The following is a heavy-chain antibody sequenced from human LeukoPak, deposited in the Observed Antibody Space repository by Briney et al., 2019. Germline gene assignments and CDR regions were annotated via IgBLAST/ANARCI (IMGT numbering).Heavy chain of an antibody. V-gene: IGHV3-66*04. CDR1: GFIVISNY. Sequence: GGSLTLSCAASGFIVISNYMSWARQAPGKGLEWVSVIYSGGGTYYADSVKGRFNISRENYKNTLYLQMNSLRVEDTAVYYCATPAGGTAQSSFFLHWGEGTLDTVS. D-gene: IGHD6-6*01. J-gene: IGHJ1*01. CDR3: ATPAGGTAQSSFFLH. CDR2: IYSGGGT.